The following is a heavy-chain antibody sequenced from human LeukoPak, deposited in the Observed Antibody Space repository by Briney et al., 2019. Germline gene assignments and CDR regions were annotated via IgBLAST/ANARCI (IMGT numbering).Heavy chain of an antibody. D-gene: IGHD1/OR15-1a*01. V-gene: IGHV1-18*01. J-gene: IGHJ4*02. CDR3: ARDATMPPESSFDY. CDR1: GYTFTSYG. Sequence: GASVKVSCKASGYTFTSYGISWVRQAPGQGLEWMGWISAYNGNTNYAQKLQGRVTMTTDTSTSTAYMELRSLRSDDTAVYYCARDATMPPESSFDYWGQGTLVTVSS. CDR2: ISAYNGNT.